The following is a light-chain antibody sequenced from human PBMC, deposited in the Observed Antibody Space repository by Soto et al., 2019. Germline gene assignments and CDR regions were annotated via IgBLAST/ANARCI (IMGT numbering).Light chain of an antibody. V-gene: IGLV2-14*01. Sequence: QSALTQPASVSGSPGQSITISCTGTVSDVGGYNYVSWYQQLPGKAPKLMIYEVSNRPSGVSDRFSGSKSGNTASLTISGLQAEDEADYYCSSYTSSSTLAVVFGGGTQLTVL. CDR2: EVS. J-gene: IGLJ2*01. CDR1: VSDVGGYNY. CDR3: SSYTSSSTLAVV.